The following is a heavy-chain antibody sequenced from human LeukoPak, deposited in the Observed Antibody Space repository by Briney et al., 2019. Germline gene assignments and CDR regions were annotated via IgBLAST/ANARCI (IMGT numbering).Heavy chain of an antibody. CDR2: INHSGST. D-gene: IGHD2-15*01. Sequence: SETLSLTCAVYGGSFSGYYWSWIRQPPGKGLEWIGEINHSGSTNYNPSLKSRVTISVDTSKNQFSLKLSSVTAADTAVYYCARHSHDVDAFDIWGQGTMVTVSS. J-gene: IGHJ3*02. CDR1: GGSFSGYY. V-gene: IGHV4-34*01. CDR3: ARHSHDVDAFDI.